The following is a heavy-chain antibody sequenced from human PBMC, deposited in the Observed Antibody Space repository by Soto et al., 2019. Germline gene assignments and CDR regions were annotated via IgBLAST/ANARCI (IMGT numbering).Heavy chain of an antibody. CDR3: AKEWGAYCTNGVCPEGYFDY. CDR2: ISYDGSNK. Sequence: GGSLRLSCAASGFTFSSYGMHWVRQAPGKGLEWVAVISYDGSNKYYADSVKGRFTISRDNSKNTLYLQMNSLRAEDTAVYYCAKEWGAYCTNGVCPEGYFDYWGQGTLVTVSS. CDR1: GFTFSSYG. J-gene: IGHJ4*02. D-gene: IGHD2-8*01. V-gene: IGHV3-30*18.